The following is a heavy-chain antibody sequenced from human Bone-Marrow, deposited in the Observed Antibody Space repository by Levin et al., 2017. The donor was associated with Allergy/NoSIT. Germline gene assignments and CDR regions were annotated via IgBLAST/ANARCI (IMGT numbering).Heavy chain of an antibody. Sequence: QPGGSLRLSCAASGFSVSNNFMNWVRHTPGKGLEWVALIYSSGTTDYADSVKGRFTISRDDSRNTVYLQMNSLRAEDTAVYYCARDSGLLLPFDYWGQGTLVTVSS. CDR3: ARDSGLLLPFDY. CDR1: GFSVSNNF. D-gene: IGHD3-22*01. CDR2: IYSSGTT. V-gene: IGHV3-66*01. J-gene: IGHJ4*02.